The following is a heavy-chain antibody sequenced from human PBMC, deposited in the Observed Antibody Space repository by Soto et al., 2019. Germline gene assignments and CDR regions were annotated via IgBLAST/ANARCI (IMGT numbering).Heavy chain of an antibody. CDR3: ERAGSLSE. V-gene: IGHV1-69*02. CDR2: IIPILGIA. CDR1: GGTFSSYT. J-gene: IGHJ4*02. D-gene: IGHD3-10*01. Sequence: QVQLVQSGAEVKKPGSSVKVSCKASGGTFSSYTISWVRQGPGQGLEWMGRIIPILGIANYAQKFQGRVTITANKSTTTAYMKLSSLRSEDTAVYYCERAGSLSEWGQGTLVTVSS.